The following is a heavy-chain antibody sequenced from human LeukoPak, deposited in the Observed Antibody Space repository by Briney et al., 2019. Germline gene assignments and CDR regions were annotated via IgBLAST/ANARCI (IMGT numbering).Heavy chain of an antibody. CDR2: IYHSGST. V-gene: IGHV4-38-2*02. CDR1: GYSISSGYY. J-gene: IGHJ3*02. Sequence: SETLSLTCAVSGYSISSGYYWGWIRQPPGKGLEWIGSIYHSGSTYYNPSLESRVTISVDTSKNQFSLKLSSVTAADTAVYYCAREPGWGRGVIKGDAFDIWGQGTMVTVSS. CDR3: AREPGWGRGVIKGDAFDI. D-gene: IGHD3-10*01.